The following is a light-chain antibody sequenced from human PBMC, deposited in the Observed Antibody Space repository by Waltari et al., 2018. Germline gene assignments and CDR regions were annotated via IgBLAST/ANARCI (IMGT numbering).Light chain of an antibody. CDR2: DAS. CDR1: QSVDTS. CDR3: QQHSNWPPSIT. Sequence: EVVLTQSPAALSLSPGERASLSCRGSQSVDTSLAWYQQTPGQAPRLVIYDASKRATGIPPRFSGSGSGTDFTLTISSLEPEDFTVYYCQQHSNWPPSITFGQGTRLE. J-gene: IGKJ5*01. V-gene: IGKV3-11*01.